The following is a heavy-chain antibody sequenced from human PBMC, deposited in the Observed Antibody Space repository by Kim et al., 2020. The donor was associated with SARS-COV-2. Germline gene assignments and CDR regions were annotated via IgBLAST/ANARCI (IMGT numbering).Heavy chain of an antibody. J-gene: IGHJ6*02. CDR3: ARQEAPYFYYYGMDV. V-gene: IGHV5-51*01. Sequence: GESLKISCKGSGYSFTTYWIGWVRQMPGKGLEWMGIIYPDDADTRYSPSFQGQVTISADKSISTAFLQWSSLKASDTAMYFCARQEAPYFYYYGMDVWGQ. CDR1: GYSFTTYW. CDR2: IYPDDADT. D-gene: IGHD1-26*01.